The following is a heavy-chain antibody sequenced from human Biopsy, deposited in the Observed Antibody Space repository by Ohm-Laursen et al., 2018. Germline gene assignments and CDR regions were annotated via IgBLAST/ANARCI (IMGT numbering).Heavy chain of an antibody. CDR3: ARGSPRRVSIFEASIYWFDT. J-gene: IGHJ5*02. V-gene: IGHV1-8*01. Sequence: SVKVSCKASGYSFTTYDVNWVRQARGQGLEWMGWMIPNSGKTGYAQRFQGRVTLTMNTSIGTAYMELSGLRSADTAVYYCARGSPRRVSIFEASIYWFDTWGQGTLVTVSS. CDR2: MIPNSGKT. CDR1: GYSFTTYD. D-gene: IGHD6-6*01.